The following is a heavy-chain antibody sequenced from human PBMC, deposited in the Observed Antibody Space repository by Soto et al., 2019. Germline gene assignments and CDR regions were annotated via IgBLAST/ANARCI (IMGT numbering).Heavy chain of an antibody. CDR2: IYYSVST. Sequence: PSETLSLTCTVSGGSISSSSYYWGWIRQPPGKGLEWIGSIYYSVSTYYNPSLKSRVTISVDTSKNQFSLTLSSVTAADTAVYYCARGYYDTSGYYYDDSPCAYCGQGTLVTVSS. V-gene: IGHV4-39*01. CDR1: GGSISSSSYY. CDR3: ARGYYDTSGYYYDDSPCAY. J-gene: IGHJ4*02. D-gene: IGHD3-22*01.